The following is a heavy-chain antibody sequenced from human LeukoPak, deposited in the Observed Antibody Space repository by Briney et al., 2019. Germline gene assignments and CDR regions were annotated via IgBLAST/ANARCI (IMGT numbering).Heavy chain of an antibody. D-gene: IGHD2-15*01. Sequence: GGSLRLSCAASGFTFSSYWMSWIRQAPGRGLEWVANMKQDGSEKYYADSVKGRFTISRDNAKNSLYLQMNSLRVEDTAMYYCAADSGGSRYWGQGTLATVSS. CDR2: MKQDGSEK. CDR3: AADSGGSRY. CDR1: GFTFSSYW. J-gene: IGHJ4*02. V-gene: IGHV3-7*01.